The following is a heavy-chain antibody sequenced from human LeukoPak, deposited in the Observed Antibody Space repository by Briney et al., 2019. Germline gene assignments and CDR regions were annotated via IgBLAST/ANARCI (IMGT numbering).Heavy chain of an antibody. V-gene: IGHV3-48*03. J-gene: IGHJ3*02. CDR1: GFTFSSYE. D-gene: IGHD7-27*01. CDR3: ARERAGEDAFDI. Sequence: GGSLRLSCAASGFTFSSYEMNWVRQAPGKGLEWVSYITDSGSTIYYADSVKGRFTISRDNAKNSLYLQINSLRVEDTAVYYCARERAGEDAFDIWGQGTMVTVSS. CDR2: ITDSGSTI.